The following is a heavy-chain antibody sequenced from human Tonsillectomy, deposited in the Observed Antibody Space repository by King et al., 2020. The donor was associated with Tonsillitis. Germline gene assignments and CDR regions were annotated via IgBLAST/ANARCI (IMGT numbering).Heavy chain of an antibody. J-gene: IGHJ4*02. D-gene: IGHD2-2*02. Sequence: VQLVESGGGLVKPGGSLRLSCAASGFTFSNAWMSWVRQAPGKGLEWVGRIKSKTDGGTTDYAAPVKGRFTISRDDSKNTLYLQMNSLKTEETAVYYCTTRGKIGYCSSTSCYTDYWGQGTLVTVSS. V-gene: IGHV3-15*01. CDR3: TTRGKIGYCSSTSCYTDY. CDR2: IKSKTDGGTT. CDR1: GFTFSNAW.